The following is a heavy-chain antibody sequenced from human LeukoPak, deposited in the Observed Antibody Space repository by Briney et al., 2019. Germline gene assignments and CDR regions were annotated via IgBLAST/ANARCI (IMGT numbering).Heavy chain of an antibody. V-gene: IGHV3-11*01. CDR2: ISITGNTI. Sequence: GGSLRLSCAASGFTFSDYYMNWIRQAPGKGLEWISYISITGNTIYYGDSVKGRFTISRDNAKNSLYLQMNSLRAEDTAVYYCAKGLVTAIPTYFDYWGQGTLVTVSS. CDR3: AKGLVTAIPTYFDY. J-gene: IGHJ4*02. D-gene: IGHD2-21*02. CDR1: GFTFSDYY.